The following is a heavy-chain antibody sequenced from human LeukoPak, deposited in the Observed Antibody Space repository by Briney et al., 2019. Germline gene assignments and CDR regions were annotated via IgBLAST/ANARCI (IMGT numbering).Heavy chain of an antibody. CDR2: IRYDGSNK. CDR3: AKYCSSTSCYGDY. J-gene: IGHJ4*02. D-gene: IGHD2-2*01. Sequence: GGSLRLSCAASGFTFSSYGMHWVRQAPGKGLEWVAFIRYDGSNKYYADSVKGRFTISRDNSKNTLYLQMNSLRAEDTAVYYCAKYCSSTSCYGDYWGQGTLVTVSS. V-gene: IGHV3-30*02. CDR1: GFTFSSYG.